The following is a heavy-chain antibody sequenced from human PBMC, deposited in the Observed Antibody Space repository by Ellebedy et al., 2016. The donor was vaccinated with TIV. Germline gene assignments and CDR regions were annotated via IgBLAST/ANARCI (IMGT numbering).Heavy chain of an antibody. J-gene: IGHJ4*02. CDR2: ISASSYSI. D-gene: IGHD6-19*01. Sequence: GESLKISCAASGFTFRSYTMMWVRQAPGKGLEWVSSISASSYSIYYADSVKGRFTISRDNAKNSLYLEMKSLRAEDTATYYCARDLSRGWYANDKGDWGQGALVSVSS. V-gene: IGHV3-21*01. CDR1: GFTFRSYT. CDR3: ARDLSRGWYANDKGD.